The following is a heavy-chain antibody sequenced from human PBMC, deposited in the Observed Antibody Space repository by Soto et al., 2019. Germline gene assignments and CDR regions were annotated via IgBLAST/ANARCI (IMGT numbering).Heavy chain of an antibody. D-gene: IGHD6-19*01. CDR1: GYPFTSYG. J-gene: IGHJ4*02. CDR2: ISPYSGAT. Sequence: QVQLVQSGPEVKKPAASVQVSCKASGYPFTSYGIVWVRQAPGQGLEWMGWISPYSGATRYTEKFQDRLTLTPDTSTSTAYMDLRSLTADDTAVYFCARGPVAGSDFWGQGTLVIVSS. V-gene: IGHV1-18*01. CDR3: ARGPVAGSDF.